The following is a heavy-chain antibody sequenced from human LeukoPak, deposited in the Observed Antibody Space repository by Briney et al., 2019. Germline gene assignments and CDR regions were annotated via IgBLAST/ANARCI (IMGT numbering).Heavy chain of an antibody. D-gene: IGHD2-2*02. CDR3: AIDCSSTSCYIATYFDY. V-gene: IGHV1-69*04. CDR2: IIPIFGIA. J-gene: IGHJ4*02. CDR1: GGTFSSYA. Sequence: SVKVSCKASGGTFSSYAISWVRQAPGQGLEWMGRIIPIFGIANYAQEFQGRATITADKSTSTAYMELSSLRSEDTAVYYCAIDCSSTSCYIATYFDYWGQGTLVTVSS.